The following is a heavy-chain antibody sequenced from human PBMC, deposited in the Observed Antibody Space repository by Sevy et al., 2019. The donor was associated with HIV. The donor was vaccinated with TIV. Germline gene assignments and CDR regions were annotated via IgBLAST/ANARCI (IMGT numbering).Heavy chain of an antibody. CDR3: VSRGVDAYNVYFDL. CDR2: IRTGTDHI. J-gene: IGHJ4*02. D-gene: IGHD3-10*01. V-gene: IGHV3-21*05. CDR1: GFTFSAYS. Sequence: GGSLRLSCTASGFTFSAYSMNWVRQAPGKGLEWLSYIRTGTDHIYYADSAKGRFTISRDDAKKSVYLEMKSLRDQDASLYYCVSRGVDAYNVYFDLWGQGTLVTVSS.